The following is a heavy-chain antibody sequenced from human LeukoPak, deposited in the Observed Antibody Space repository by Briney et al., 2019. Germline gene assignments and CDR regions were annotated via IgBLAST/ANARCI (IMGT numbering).Heavy chain of an antibody. CDR1: GGSISIYY. J-gene: IGHJ4*02. D-gene: IGHD3-10*01. V-gene: IGHV4-59*01. Sequence: SETLSLTCTVSGGSISIYYWSWIRQPPGKGLEWIGYIYYSGSTNYNPSLKSRVTISVDTSKNQFSLKLSSVTAADTAVYYCARGKRVHYFDYWGQGTLVTVSS. CDR3: ARGKRVHYFDY. CDR2: IYYSGST.